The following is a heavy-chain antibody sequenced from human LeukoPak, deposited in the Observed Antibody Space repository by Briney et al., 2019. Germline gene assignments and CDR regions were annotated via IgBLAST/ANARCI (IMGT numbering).Heavy chain of an antibody. CDR3: ARGHSANDFRVY. V-gene: IGHV3-69-1*01. J-gene: IGHJ4*02. D-gene: IGHD3-3*01. CDR2: IGRSYNI. Sequence: GGSLRLSCSASGFDFGDYNMIWFRQAPGKGLEWVSFIGRSYNIDYADSVKGRCTISRDNAKASLYLQMNSLRGEGTAEYFCARGHSANDFRVYWGQGILVTVSS. CDR1: GFDFGDYN.